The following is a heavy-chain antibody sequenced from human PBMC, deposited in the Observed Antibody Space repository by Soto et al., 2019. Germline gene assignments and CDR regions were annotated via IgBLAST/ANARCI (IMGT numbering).Heavy chain of an antibody. Sequence: EVQLLESGGGLVQLGGSLRLSCAASGFTFSSYAMSWVRQAPGKGLEWVSTISGSGGNAYYADSVKGRFSISRDKCKNTLRLQMNSLRADDTAVYYCAKDGASGSYPPYYYFGMDVWGQGTTVTVSS. CDR3: AKDGASGSYPPYYYFGMDV. CDR2: ISGSGGNA. CDR1: GFTFSSYA. V-gene: IGHV3-23*01. D-gene: IGHD1-26*01. J-gene: IGHJ6*02.